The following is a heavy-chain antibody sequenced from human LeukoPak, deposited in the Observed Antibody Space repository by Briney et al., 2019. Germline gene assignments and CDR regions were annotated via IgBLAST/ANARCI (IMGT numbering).Heavy chain of an antibody. CDR1: GGSISSYY. Sequence: SETLSLTCTVSGGSISSYYWSWIRQPPGKGLEWIGYIYYSGSTNYNPSLKSRVTISVDTSKNQFSLKLSSVTAADTAVYYCARAAMVRGVMDACDYWGQGTLVTVSS. CDR2: IYYSGST. D-gene: IGHD3-10*01. V-gene: IGHV4-59*01. J-gene: IGHJ4*02. CDR3: ARAAMVRGVMDACDY.